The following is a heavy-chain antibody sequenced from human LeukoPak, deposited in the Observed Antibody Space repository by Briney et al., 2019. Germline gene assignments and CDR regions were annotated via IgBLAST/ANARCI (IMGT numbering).Heavy chain of an antibody. J-gene: IGHJ5*02. V-gene: IGHV4-34*01. CDR1: GGSLSGSY. D-gene: IGHD1-26*01. Sequence: SETLSLTCAVYGGSLSGSYWSWIRQSPGKGLEWIGEINHSGTTNYNPSLKSRVTMSVDTSKNQLSLKLRSVTAADAAVYYCARWRYSTSPEWFDPWGQGTLVTVSS. CDR2: INHSGTT. CDR3: ARWRYSTSPEWFDP.